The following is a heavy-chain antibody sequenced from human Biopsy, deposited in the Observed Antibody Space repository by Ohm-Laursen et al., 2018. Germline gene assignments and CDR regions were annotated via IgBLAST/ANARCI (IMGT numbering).Heavy chain of an antibody. D-gene: IGHD3-22*01. V-gene: IGHV4-39*01. Sequence: SETLSLTCTVSGGAIGSYYWSWIRQPPGKGLEGIGSIFYRGSTHYKPSLKIRVNISVDTSKNQFSLKLNSVTAADTAVYYCARDYDTSSYYYVSWGQGTLVTVSS. CDR2: IFYRGST. CDR3: ARDYDTSSYYYVS. CDR1: GGAIGSYY. J-gene: IGHJ5*02.